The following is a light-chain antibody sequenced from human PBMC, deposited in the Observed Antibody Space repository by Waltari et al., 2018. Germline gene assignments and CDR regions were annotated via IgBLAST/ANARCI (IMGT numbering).Light chain of an antibody. CDR1: SSDVGGHPY. V-gene: IGLV2-14*01. J-gene: IGLJ1*01. CDR2: DVT. CDR3: SSYTSSSTLYV. Sequence: QSALTQPASVSGSPGQSITISCTGTSSDVGGHPYVSWYQQHPGKAPKLMIYDVTQRPSGVSNRFSGSKSGNTASLTISGLQSEDEADYYCSSYTSSSTLYVFGTGTKVTVL.